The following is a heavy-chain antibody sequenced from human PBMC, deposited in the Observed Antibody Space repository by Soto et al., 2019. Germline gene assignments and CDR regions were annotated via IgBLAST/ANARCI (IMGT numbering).Heavy chain of an antibody. CDR2: IKKDGTEK. J-gene: IGHJ4*02. CDR3: ARGPSYSDYSNDWFFDS. Sequence: GGSLRLSCAASGFTFSGYWMTWVRQAPGKGLEWVADIKKDGTEKYYVDSVKGRFTISRDNAKESVYLQMNGLTVEDTAVYRCARGPSYSDYSNDWFFDSWGQGALVTVSS. D-gene: IGHD3-9*01. V-gene: IGHV3-7*03. CDR1: GFTFSGYW.